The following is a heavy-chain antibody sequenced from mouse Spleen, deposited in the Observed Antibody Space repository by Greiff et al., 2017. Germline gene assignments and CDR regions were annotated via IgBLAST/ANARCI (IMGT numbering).Heavy chain of an antibody. V-gene: IGHV8-12*01. J-gene: IGHJ4*01. Sequence: QVTLKECGPGILQSSQTLSLTCSFSGFSLSTSGMGVSWIRQPSGKGLEWLAHIAWDDDKRYNPSLKSRLTISKDTSRNQVFLKITSVDSADAATYYCVRSPSGAMDYWGQGTSVTVSS. CDR2: IAWDDDK. D-gene: IGHD3-1*01. CDR1: GFSLSTSGMG. CDR3: VRSPSGAMDY.